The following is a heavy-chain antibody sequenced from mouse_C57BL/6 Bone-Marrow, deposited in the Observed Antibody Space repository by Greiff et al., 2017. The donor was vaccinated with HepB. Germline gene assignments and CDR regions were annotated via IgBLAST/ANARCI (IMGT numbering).Heavy chain of an antibody. CDR3: AREDYDSSPFAY. Sequence: QVQLQQPGAELVRPGASVKLSCKASGYTFTSYGISWVKQRTGQGLEWIGEIYPRSGNTYYNEKFKGKATLTADKSSSTAYMELRSLTSEDSAVYFCAREDYDSSPFAYWGRGTRVTVSA. J-gene: IGHJ3*01. CDR2: IYPRSGNT. D-gene: IGHD1-1*01. CDR1: GYTFTSYG. V-gene: IGHV1-81*01.